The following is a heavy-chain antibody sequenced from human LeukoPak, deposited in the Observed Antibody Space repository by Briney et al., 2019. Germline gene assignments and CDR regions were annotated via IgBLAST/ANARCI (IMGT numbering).Heavy chain of an antibody. CDR3: ARGYYYYGSGSYFVGY. D-gene: IGHD3-10*01. Sequence: ASVKVSCKVSGYTLTELSMHWVRQAPGKGLEWMGGFDPEDGETIYAQKFQGRVTMTEDTSTDTAYMELSSLRSEDTAVYYCARGYYYYGSGSYFVGYWGQGTLVTVSS. V-gene: IGHV1-24*01. J-gene: IGHJ4*02. CDR1: GYTLTELS. CDR2: FDPEDGET.